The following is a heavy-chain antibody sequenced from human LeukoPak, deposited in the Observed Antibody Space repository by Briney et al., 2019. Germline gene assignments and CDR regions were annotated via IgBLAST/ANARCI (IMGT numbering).Heavy chain of an antibody. V-gene: IGHV4-4*07. CDR3: ASSPLGSSWAYLNY. D-gene: IGHD6-13*01. J-gene: IGHJ4*02. CDR2: IYTSGST. Sequence: SETLSFTCTVSGGSISSYYWSWIRQPAGKGLEWIGRIYTSGSTNYNPSLKSRVTMLVDTSKNQFSLKLSSVTAADTAVYYCASSPLGSSWAYLNYWGQGTLVTVSS. CDR1: GGSISSYY.